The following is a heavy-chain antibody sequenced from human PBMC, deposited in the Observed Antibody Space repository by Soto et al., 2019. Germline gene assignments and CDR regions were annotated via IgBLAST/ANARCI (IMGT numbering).Heavy chain of an antibody. CDR1: GDTITKYG. Sequence: QVQLVQSGGEVKKPGASVKVSCKASGDTITKYGINWVRQTPGHGLEWLGWISFYNVYTNYAQKLQGRVTVTTNTSASTAYMELRSLRSDDTAVYYCASETKIAVAGQENWGQGTLVTVSS. D-gene: IGHD6-19*01. V-gene: IGHV1-18*01. J-gene: IGHJ4*02. CDR2: ISFYNVYT. CDR3: ASETKIAVAGQEN.